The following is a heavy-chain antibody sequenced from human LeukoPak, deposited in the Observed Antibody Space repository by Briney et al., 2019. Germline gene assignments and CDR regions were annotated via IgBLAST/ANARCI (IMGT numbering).Heavy chain of an antibody. CDR1: GGSISSSNYY. CDR3: ARLGMYYDFWSGYYPDYYYMDV. J-gene: IGHJ6*03. CDR2: IYYSGST. V-gene: IGHV4-39*01. Sequence: PSETLSLTCTVSGGSISSSNYYWGWIRQPPEKGLEWIGSIYYSGSTYYNPSLKSRVTISVDTSKNQFSLRLNSVTAADTAVFYCARLGMYYDFWSGYYPDYYYMDVWGKGTTVTVSS. D-gene: IGHD3-3*01.